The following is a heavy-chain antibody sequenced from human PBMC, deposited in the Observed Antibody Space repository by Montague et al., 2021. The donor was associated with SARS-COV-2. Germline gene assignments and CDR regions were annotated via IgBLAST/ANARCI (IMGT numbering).Heavy chain of an antibody. CDR3: ARDDFRIAAAVIDY. CDR2: ISSSSSYI. CDR1: GFTFSSYS. J-gene: IGHJ4*02. D-gene: IGHD6-25*01. V-gene: IGHV3-21*01. Sequence: SLRLSCAASGFTFSSYSMNWVRQAPGKGLEWVSSISSSSSYIYYADSVKGRFTISRDNAKNSLYLQMNSLRAEDTAVYYCARDDFRIAAAVIDYWGQGTLVTVSS.